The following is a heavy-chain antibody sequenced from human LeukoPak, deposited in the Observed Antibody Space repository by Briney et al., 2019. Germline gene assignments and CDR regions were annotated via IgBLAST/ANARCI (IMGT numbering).Heavy chain of an antibody. J-gene: IGHJ6*02. V-gene: IGHV3-13*05. CDR2: IGTAGDP. CDR1: GFTFSSYD. D-gene: IGHD2-15*01. Sequence: GGSLRLSCAASGFTFSSYDMHWVRQATGKGLEWVSAIGTAGDPYHPGSVKGRFTISRENAKNSLYLQMNSLRAGDTAVYYCARAAGPGSYYGMDVWGQGTTVTVSS. CDR3: ARAAGPGSYYGMDV.